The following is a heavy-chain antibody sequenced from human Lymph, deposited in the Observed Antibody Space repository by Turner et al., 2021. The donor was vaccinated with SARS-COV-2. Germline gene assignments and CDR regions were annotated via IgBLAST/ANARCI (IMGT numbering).Heavy chain of an antibody. CDR3: ARVIPYGDYFDY. CDR2: IYSGGST. J-gene: IGHJ4*02. V-gene: IGHV3-53*01. Sequence: VQLVWSGVGLIQPGGALSLYCAASDFIFSSNYMTWVRQAPGKGLEWVSIIYSGGSTFYADYVKDRFTISRDNNRNTLYLQMNSMRAEDTAVYYCARVIPYGDYFDYWGQGTLVTVSS. D-gene: IGHD4-17*01. CDR1: DFIFSSNY.